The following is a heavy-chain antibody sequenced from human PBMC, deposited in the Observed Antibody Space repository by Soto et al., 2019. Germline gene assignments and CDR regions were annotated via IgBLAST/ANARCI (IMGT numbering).Heavy chain of an antibody. CDR2: ISGSGGST. CDR1: GFTFSSYA. CDR3: AKSSSGWYVRGYYFDY. Sequence: PGGSLRLSCAASGFTFSSYAMSWVRQAPGKGLEWVSAISGSGGSTYYADSVKGRFTISRDNSKNTLYLQMNSLRAEDTAVYYCAKSSSGWYVRGYYFDYWSQGTLVTVSS. V-gene: IGHV3-23*01. J-gene: IGHJ4*02. D-gene: IGHD6-19*01.